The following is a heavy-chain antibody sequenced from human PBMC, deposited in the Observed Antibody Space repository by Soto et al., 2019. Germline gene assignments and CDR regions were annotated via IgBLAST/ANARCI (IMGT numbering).Heavy chain of an antibody. CDR2: ISNSGSTI. CDR3: ARDDSSGYFHVPFDY. D-gene: IGHD3-22*01. V-gene: IGHV3-48*02. Sequence: GGSLRLSCAASGFTLSSCSMNWVRQAPGKGLEWVSYISNSGSTIYYTDSVKGRFTISRDNAKNSLYLQMNSLRDEDTAVYYCARDDSSGYFHVPFDYWGQGTLVTVSS. CDR1: GFTLSSCS. J-gene: IGHJ4*02.